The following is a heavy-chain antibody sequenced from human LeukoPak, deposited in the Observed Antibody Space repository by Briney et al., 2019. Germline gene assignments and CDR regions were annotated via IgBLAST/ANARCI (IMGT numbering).Heavy chain of an antibody. J-gene: IGHJ4*02. D-gene: IGHD5-24*01. CDR3: ARGWRSLQSNQISPFDS. V-gene: IGHV1-18*04. Sequence: ASVKVSCKASGYAFTDYGIGWVRQAPGHGLEWLGWISGYTGATNYAQNLQARVTMTTDTATSTAYMELRSLTSDDTAMYYCARGWRSLQSNQISPFDSWGQGTLVTVSS. CDR1: GYAFTDYG. CDR2: ISGYTGAT.